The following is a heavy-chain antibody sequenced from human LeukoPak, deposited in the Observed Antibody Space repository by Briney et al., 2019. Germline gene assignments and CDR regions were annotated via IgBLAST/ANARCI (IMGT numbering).Heavy chain of an antibody. V-gene: IGHV1-24*01. CDR3: ATIRDYDFWSGYLDY. J-gene: IGHJ4*02. CDR2: FDPEDGET. Sequence: ASVKVSCKVSGYTLTELSMHWVRQAPGKGLEWMGGFDPEDGETIYAQKFQGRVTMTEDTSTDTAYMEPSSLRSEDTAVYYCATIRDYDFWSGYLDYWGQGTLVTVSS. D-gene: IGHD3-3*01. CDR1: GYTLTELS.